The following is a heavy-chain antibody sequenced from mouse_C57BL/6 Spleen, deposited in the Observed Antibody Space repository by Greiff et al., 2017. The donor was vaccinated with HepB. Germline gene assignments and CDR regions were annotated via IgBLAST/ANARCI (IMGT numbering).Heavy chain of an antibody. Sequence: EVQLVESGGGLVKPGGSLKLSCAASGFTFSSYTMSWVRQTPEKRLEWVATISGGGGNTYYPDSVKGRFTISRDNAKNTLYLQMSSLRSEDTALYYCARLQSHWYFDVWGTGTTVTVSS. CDR3: ARLQSHWYFDV. J-gene: IGHJ1*03. CDR1: GFTFSSYT. V-gene: IGHV5-9*01. CDR2: ISGGGGNT.